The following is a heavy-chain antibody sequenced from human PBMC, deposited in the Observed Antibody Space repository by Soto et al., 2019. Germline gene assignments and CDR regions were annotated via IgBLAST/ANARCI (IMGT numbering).Heavy chain of an antibody. D-gene: IGHD3-9*01. CDR1: GGSISRGGYY. Sequence: PSETLSLTCTVSGGSISRGGYYWSWIRQHPGKGLEWIGYIYYSGSTYYNPSLKSRVTISVDTSKNQFSLKLSSVTAADTAVYYCARAVYDILTGYYDYYYMDVWGKGTTVTVSS. V-gene: IGHV4-31*03. CDR2: IYYSGST. CDR3: ARAVYDILTGYYDYYYMDV. J-gene: IGHJ6*03.